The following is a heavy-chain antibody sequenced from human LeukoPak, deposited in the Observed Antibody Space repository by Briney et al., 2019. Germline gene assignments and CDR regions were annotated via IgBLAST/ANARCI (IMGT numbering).Heavy chain of an antibody. J-gene: IGHJ4*02. CDR3: ASGTLKL. CDR1: VESFSGHY. CDR2: INDSGST. V-gene: IGHV4-34*01. Sequence: SETLSLTCAVYVESFSGHYWSWIRQPPGKGLEWIGEINDSGSTNYNPSLKSRVTISVDTSKNQFSLKLSSVTAADTAVYYCASGTLKLWGQGTLVTVSS.